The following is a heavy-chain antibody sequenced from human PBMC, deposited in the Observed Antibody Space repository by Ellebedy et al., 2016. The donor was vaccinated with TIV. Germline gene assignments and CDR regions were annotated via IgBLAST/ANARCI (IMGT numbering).Heavy chain of an antibody. Sequence: PGGSLRLSCAASGFTFSSYAMSWVRQAPGKGLEWVSGISGSAVSTAYADSVKGRFTISRDNSKNTLYLQMNSLRAEDTAVYYCASSRYHYYLGNTIFVYWGQGTLVTVA. CDR1: GFTFSSYA. D-gene: IGHD3-10*01. J-gene: IGHJ4*02. V-gene: IGHV3-23*01. CDR2: ISGSAVST. CDR3: ASSRYHYYLGNTIFVY.